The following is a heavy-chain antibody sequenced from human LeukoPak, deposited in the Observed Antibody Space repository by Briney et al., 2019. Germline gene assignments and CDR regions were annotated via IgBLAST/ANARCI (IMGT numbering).Heavy chain of an antibody. CDR3: ARHLRPVDYYDSSGYWIPYYYYYVDV. J-gene: IGHJ6*03. CDR1: GGSISSSSYY. CDR2: VFFSGST. D-gene: IGHD3-22*01. Sequence: SETLSLTCTVSGGSISSSSYYWGWIRQPPGKGLEWIGSVFFSGSTYYNPSLKIRVAISVDTSKNQFSLKLSSVTAADTAVYYCARHLRPVDYYDSSGYWIPYYYYYVDVWGKGTTVTVSS. V-gene: IGHV4-39*01.